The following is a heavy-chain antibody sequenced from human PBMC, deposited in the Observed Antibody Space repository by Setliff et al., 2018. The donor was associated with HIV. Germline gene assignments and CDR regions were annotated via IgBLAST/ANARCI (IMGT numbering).Heavy chain of an antibody. J-gene: IGHJ6*03. V-gene: IGHV3-48*01. D-gene: IGHD5-18*01. CDR1: GFTFSSYS. CDR2: ISSSSNT. CDR3: ARGGGDYNYGYGYYYYYMDV. Sequence: LRLSCAASGFTFSSYSMNWVRQAPGKGLEWVSYISSSSNTYYADSVKGRFTISRDNSKNTLYLQMNSLRAGDTAVYYCARGGGDYNYGYGYYYYYMDVWGTGTTVTVSS.